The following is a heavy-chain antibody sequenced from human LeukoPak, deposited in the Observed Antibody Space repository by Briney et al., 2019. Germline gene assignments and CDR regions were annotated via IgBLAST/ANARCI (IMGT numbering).Heavy chain of an antibody. J-gene: IGHJ4*02. Sequence: GASVKVSCKASGYTFTGYYMHWVRQAPGQGLEWMGWINPNSGGTNYAQKFQGRVTMTRDTSISTAYMELSRLRSDGTAVYYCARDIDRSGSYLSSLFYWGQGTLVTVSS. CDR3: ARDIDRSGSYLSSLFY. V-gene: IGHV1-2*02. CDR1: GYTFTGYY. D-gene: IGHD1-26*01. CDR2: INPNSGGT.